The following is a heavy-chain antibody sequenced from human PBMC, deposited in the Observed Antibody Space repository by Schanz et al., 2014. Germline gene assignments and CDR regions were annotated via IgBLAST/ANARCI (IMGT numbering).Heavy chain of an antibody. CDR1: GYTFTSYD. J-gene: IGHJ4*02. CDR3: AGAFDSSGYYFDY. CDR2: MNPDSGNT. D-gene: IGHD3-22*01. Sequence: VQLVQSGAEVKRPGASVRVSCKASGYTFTSYDFNWVRQAPGQGLEWMGWMNPDSGNTGYAQKFQGRVTMTTDTSTSTAYMELRNLRSDDTAVYYCAGAFDSSGYYFDYWGQGTLVTVSS. V-gene: IGHV1-8*01.